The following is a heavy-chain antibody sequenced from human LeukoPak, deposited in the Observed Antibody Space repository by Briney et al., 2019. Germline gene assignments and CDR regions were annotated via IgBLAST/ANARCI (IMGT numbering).Heavy chain of an antibody. D-gene: IGHD3-22*01. V-gene: IGHV4-34*01. Sequence: PSETLSLTCAVYGGSFSGYYWSWIRQPPGKGLEWIGEINHSGSTNYNPSLKSRVTISVDTSKNQFSLKLSSVTAADTAVYYCAIRSRYYYDSSGYLNDAFDIWGQGTMVTVSS. CDR3: AIRSRYYYDSSGYLNDAFDI. CDR2: INHSGST. CDR1: GGSFSGYY. J-gene: IGHJ3*02.